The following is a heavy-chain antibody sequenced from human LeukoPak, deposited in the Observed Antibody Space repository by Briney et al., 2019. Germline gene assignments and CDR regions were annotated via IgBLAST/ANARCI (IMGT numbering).Heavy chain of an antibody. CDR3: AREGASSLVRGVIGY. Sequence: GGSLRLSCAASGFTFSSYAMSWVRQAPGRGLEWVSVIYNGGTTHYADSVKGRFTISRDHSQNTLYPQMNSLRVEDTAVYYCAREGASSLVRGVIGYWGPGTLVTVSS. CDR1: GFTFSSYA. V-gene: IGHV3-53*01. J-gene: IGHJ4*02. D-gene: IGHD3-10*01. CDR2: IYNGGTT.